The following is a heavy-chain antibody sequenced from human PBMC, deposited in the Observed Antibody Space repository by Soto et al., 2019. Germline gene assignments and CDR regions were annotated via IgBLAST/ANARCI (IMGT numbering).Heavy chain of an antibody. CDR2: ISGSGGST. Sequence: GGSLRLPCAASGCTFSSYAMSWVRQAPGKGLEWVSVISGSGGSTNYADSVKGRFTISRDNSKNTLYLQMNSLRAEDTAVYYCAKTTGYPYYFDYWGQGTLVTVSS. J-gene: IGHJ4*02. V-gene: IGHV3-23*01. CDR3: AKTTGYPYYFDY. CDR1: GCTFSSYA. D-gene: IGHD3-9*01.